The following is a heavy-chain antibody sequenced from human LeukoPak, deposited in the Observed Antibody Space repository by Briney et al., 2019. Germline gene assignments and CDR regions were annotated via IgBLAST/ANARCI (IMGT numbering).Heavy chain of an antibody. J-gene: IGHJ3*02. CDR1: GFTFSSYE. V-gene: IGHV3-48*03. D-gene: IGHD6-19*01. CDR3: AGFGYSSGLREHGHDAFDI. CDR2: ISSSGSTI. Sequence: GGSLRLSCAASGFTFSSYEMNWVRQAPGKGLEGVSYISSSGSTIYYADSVKGRFTISRDNAKNSLYLQMNSLRAEDTAVYYCAGFGYSSGLREHGHDAFDIWGQATMVTVSS.